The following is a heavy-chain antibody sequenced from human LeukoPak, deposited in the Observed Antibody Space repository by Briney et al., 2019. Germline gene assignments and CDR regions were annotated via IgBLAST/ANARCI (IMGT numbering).Heavy chain of an antibody. Sequence: SETLSLTCTVSGGSISSYYWSWIRQPPGKGLEWIGYIYYSGSTNYNPSLKSRVTISVDTSKNQFSLKLSAVTAADTAVYYCARQSCSGGSCYPRPYWYFDLWGRGTLVTVSS. CDR2: IYYSGST. V-gene: IGHV4-59*08. J-gene: IGHJ2*01. D-gene: IGHD2-15*01. CDR1: GGSISSYY. CDR3: ARQSCSGGSCYPRPYWYFDL.